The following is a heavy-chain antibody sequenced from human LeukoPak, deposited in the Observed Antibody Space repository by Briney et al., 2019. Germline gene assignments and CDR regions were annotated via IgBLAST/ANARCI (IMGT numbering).Heavy chain of an antibody. CDR1: GFTFSSYE. J-gene: IGHJ4*02. CDR2: ISSSGSTI. CDR3: ARRGYARGGDFDY. V-gene: IGHV3-48*03. Sequence: GGSLRLSCATSGFTFSSYEMNWVRQAPGKGLKWVSYISSSGSTIYYADSVKGRFTISRDNAKNSLYLQMNSLRAEDTAVYYCARRGYARGGDFDYWGQGTLVTVSS. D-gene: IGHD2-2*01.